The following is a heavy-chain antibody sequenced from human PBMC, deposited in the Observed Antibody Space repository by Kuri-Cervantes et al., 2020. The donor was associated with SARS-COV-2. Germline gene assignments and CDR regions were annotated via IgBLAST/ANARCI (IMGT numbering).Heavy chain of an antibody. CDR3: ARDLQRGTFDI. CDR2: IIPIFGTA. J-gene: IGHJ3*02. CDR1: GGTFSSYA. Sequence: SVKVSCKASGGTFSSYAISWVRQAPGQGLEWMGGIIPIFGTANYAQKFQGRVTITADKSTSTAYMELCSLRSEDTAVYYCARDLQRGTFDIWGQGTMVTVSS. V-gene: IGHV1-69*06. D-gene: IGHD1-14*01.